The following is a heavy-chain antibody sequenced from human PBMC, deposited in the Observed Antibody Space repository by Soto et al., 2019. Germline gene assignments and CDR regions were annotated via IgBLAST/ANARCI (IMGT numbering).Heavy chain of an antibody. CDR3: TSLGDILTSFDI. Sequence: GGSLRLSCAASGVTFSGSAMHLVRQASGKGLEWVGRIRSKANSYATAYAASVKGRFTISRDDSKNTAYLQMNSLKTEDTAVYYCTSLGDILTSFDIWGQGTMVTVSS. CDR2: IRSKANSYAT. J-gene: IGHJ3*02. CDR1: GVTFSGSA. D-gene: IGHD3-9*01. V-gene: IGHV3-73*01.